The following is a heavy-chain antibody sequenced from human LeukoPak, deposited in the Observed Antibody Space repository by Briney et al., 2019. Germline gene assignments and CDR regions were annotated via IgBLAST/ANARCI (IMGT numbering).Heavy chain of an antibody. CDR3: AREEVAAAGTPFDY. CDR1: GGSFSGYY. J-gene: IGHJ4*02. Sequence: SETLSLTCAVYGGSFSGYYWSWIRQPPGKRLEWIGEINHSGSTNYNPSLKSRVTISVDTSKNQFSLKLSSVTAADTAVYYCAREEVAAAGTPFDYWGQGTLVTVSS. D-gene: IGHD6-13*01. CDR2: INHSGST. V-gene: IGHV4-34*01.